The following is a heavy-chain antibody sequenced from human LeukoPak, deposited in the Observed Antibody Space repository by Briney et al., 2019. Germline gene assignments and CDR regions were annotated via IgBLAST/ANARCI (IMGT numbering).Heavy chain of an antibody. D-gene: IGHD6-13*01. CDR3: ARSSRSWSTLDY. CDR2: IYHSGST. Sequence: PSETLSLTCTVSGYSISSGYYWGWIRQPPGKGLEWIGSIYHSGSTYYNPSLKSRVTISVDTSKNQFSLKLSSVTAADTAVYYCARSSRSWSTLDYWGQGTLVTVSS. V-gene: IGHV4-38-2*02. J-gene: IGHJ4*02. CDR1: GYSISSGYY.